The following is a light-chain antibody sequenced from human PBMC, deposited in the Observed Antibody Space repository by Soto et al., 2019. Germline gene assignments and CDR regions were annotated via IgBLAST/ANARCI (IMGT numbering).Light chain of an antibody. V-gene: IGKV1-13*02. CDR3: QQFNGFPLT. J-gene: IGKJ4*01. CDR2: DAS. Sequence: IQLNHSPYSLSASVGDRVTITCRAGQDIGSALAWYQQRPGKAPKLLLYDASNLEAGVPSRFSGSGSGTDFTLTITSLRPEDFATYYCQQFNGFPLTFGGGTKVQIK. CDR1: QDIGSA.